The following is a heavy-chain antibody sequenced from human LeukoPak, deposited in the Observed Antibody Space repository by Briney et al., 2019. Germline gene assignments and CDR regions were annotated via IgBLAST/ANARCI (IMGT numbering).Heavy chain of an antibody. V-gene: IGHV1-46*01. Sequence: GSSVKVSCKASGYTFTSYYMHWVRQAPGQGLEWMGIINPSGGSTSYAQKFQGRVIMTRDMSTSTVYMELSSLRSEDTAVYYCAREAARQGRWFDPWGQGTLVTVSS. D-gene: IGHD6-6*01. CDR2: INPSGGST. CDR1: GYTFTSYY. CDR3: AREAARQGRWFDP. J-gene: IGHJ5*02.